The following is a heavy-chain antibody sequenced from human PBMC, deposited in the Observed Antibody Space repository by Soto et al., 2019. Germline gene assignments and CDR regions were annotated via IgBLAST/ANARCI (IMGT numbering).Heavy chain of an antibody. Sequence: PGESLKISGNCSGYSFTIYCIGLVLQMPGKGLEWMGIIYPGDSDTRYSPSFQGQVTISADKSISTAYLQMNSLRAEDTAVYYCVSPLLEAESSDAFDICGQGTMVTVSS. CDR1: GYSFTIYC. J-gene: IGHJ3*02. CDR3: VSPLLEAESSDAFDI. V-gene: IGHV5-51*01. CDR2: IYPGDSDT. D-gene: IGHD1-1*01.